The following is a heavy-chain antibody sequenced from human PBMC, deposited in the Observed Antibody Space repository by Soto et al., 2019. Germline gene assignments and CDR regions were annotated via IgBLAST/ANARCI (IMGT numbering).Heavy chain of an antibody. V-gene: IGHV4-59*08. CDR1: GGSISSYY. J-gene: IGHJ5*02. Sequence: PSETLSLTCTVSGGSISSYYWSWIRQPPGKGLEWMGYIYYSGSTNYNPSLKSRVTISVDTSKNQFSLKLSSVTAADTAVYYCARHKNKRWFDPWGQGTLVTVPS. CDR3: ARHKNKRWFDP. CDR2: IYYSGST.